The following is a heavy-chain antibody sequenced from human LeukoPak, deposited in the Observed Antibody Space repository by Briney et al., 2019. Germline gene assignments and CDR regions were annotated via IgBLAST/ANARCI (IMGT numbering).Heavy chain of an antibody. Sequence: GGSLRLSCAASGFTFSNYAMSWVRQAPGKGLEWVSGLSESGADTYYADSVKGRFTISRDNAKNSLYLQMNSLRAEDTAVYYCARDPGYCSTTSCYKFFDYWGQGTLVTVSS. D-gene: IGHD2-2*02. CDR2: LSESGADT. CDR3: ARDPGYCSTTSCYKFFDY. V-gene: IGHV3-23*01. CDR1: GFTFSNYA. J-gene: IGHJ4*02.